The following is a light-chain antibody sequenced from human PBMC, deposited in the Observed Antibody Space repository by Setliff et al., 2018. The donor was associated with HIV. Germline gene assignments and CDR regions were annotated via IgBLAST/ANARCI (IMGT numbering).Light chain of an antibody. CDR3: CSYAAGPTYV. CDR1: SSDVGRYKF. Sequence: QSALTQPASVSGSPGQSITISCSGTSSDVGRYKFVAWYQQHPGKAPKLMIYEVSERPSGVSNRSSGSKSGNTASLTISGLQAEDEAVYYCCSYAAGPTYVFGTGTKVTVL. CDR2: EVS. V-gene: IGLV2-23*02. J-gene: IGLJ1*01.